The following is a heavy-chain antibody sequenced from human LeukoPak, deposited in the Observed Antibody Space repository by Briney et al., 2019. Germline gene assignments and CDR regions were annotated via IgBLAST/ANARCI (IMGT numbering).Heavy chain of an antibody. CDR3: ARGLKDIVVVVAATPTNWFDP. J-gene: IGHJ5*02. CDR1: GGSFSGYC. Sequence: PSETLSLTCAVYGGSFSGYCWSWIRQPPGKGLEWIGEINHSGSTNYNPSLKSRVTISVDTSKNQFSLKLSSVTAADTAVYYCARGLKDIVVVVAATPTNWFDPWGQGTLVTVSS. D-gene: IGHD2-15*01. CDR2: INHSGST. V-gene: IGHV4-34*01.